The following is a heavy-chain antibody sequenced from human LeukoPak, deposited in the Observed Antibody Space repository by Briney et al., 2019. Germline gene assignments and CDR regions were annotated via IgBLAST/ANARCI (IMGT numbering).Heavy chain of an antibody. V-gene: IGHV3-9*01. CDR1: GFTFDDYA. Sequence: GGSLRLSCAASGFTFDDYAMHWVRQAPGKGLEWVSGISWNSGSIGYADSVKGRFTISRDNSKNTLYLQMNSLRAEDTAVYYCAKDSPYSGSSHDAFDIWGQGTMVTVSS. J-gene: IGHJ3*02. CDR3: AKDSPYSGSSHDAFDI. D-gene: IGHD1-26*01. CDR2: ISWNSGSI.